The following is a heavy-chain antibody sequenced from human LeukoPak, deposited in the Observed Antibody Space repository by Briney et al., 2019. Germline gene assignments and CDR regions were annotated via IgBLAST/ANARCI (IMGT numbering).Heavy chain of an antibody. CDR2: IYSGGST. Sequence: GGSLRLSCAASGFTVSSNYMSWVRQAPGKGLEWVSVIYSGGSTYYADFVKGRFTISRDNAKNSLYLQMNGLRAEDTAVYYCAREDWFHFDYWGQGTLVTVSS. CDR3: AREDWFHFDY. D-gene: IGHD3-10*01. V-gene: IGHV3-53*01. J-gene: IGHJ4*02. CDR1: GFTVSSNY.